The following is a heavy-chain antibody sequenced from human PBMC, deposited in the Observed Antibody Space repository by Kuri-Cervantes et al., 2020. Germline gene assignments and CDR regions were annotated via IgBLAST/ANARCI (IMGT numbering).Heavy chain of an antibody. D-gene: IGHD2-15*01. Sequence: SVKVSCKASGGTFSSYTISWVRQAPGQGLEWMGRIIPILGIANYAQKFQGRVTMTTDTSTSTAYMELRSLRSDDTAVYYCATASGYCSGGSCPNWGQGTLVTVSS. V-gene: IGHV1-69*02. CDR2: IIPILGIA. CDR3: ATASGYCSGGSCPN. J-gene: IGHJ4*02. CDR1: GGTFSSYT.